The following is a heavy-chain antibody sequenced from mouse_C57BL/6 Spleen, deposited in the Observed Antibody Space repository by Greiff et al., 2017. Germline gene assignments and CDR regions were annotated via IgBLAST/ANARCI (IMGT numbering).Heavy chain of an antibody. V-gene: IGHV5-17*01. CDR2: ISSGSSTI. D-gene: IGHD2-2*01. CDR3: AREDYGYDRDYCDY. J-gene: IGHJ2*01. CDR1: GFTFSDYG. Sequence: EVTLVESGGGLVKPGGSLKLSCAASGFTFSDYGMHWVRQAPEKGLEWVAYISSGSSTIYYADTVKGRFTISRDNAKNTLFLQMTSLRSEDTAMYYCAREDYGYDRDYCDYWGQGTTLTVSS.